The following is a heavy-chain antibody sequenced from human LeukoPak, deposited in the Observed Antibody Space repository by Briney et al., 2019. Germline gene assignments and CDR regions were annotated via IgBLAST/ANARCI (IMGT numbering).Heavy chain of an antibody. CDR1: GGSISSFY. J-gene: IGHJ4*02. V-gene: IGHV4-59*01. Sequence: SETLSLTCTVSGGSISSFYWSWIRQPPGKGLEYIGYISYSETTSYNPSLKSRVTISVDTSKNQFSLKLTSVTAADTAVYYCASIVGGYFDYWGQGTLVTVSS. CDR2: ISYSETT. D-gene: IGHD1-26*01. CDR3: ASIVGGYFDY.